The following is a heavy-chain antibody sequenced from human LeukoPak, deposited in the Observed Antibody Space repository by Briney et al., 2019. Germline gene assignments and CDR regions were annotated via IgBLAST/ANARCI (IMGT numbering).Heavy chain of an antibody. CDR3: ARDKGSGRYYYYYYMDV. Sequence: GGSLRLSCAASGFTFSSYWMSWVRQAPGKGLEWVANIKQDGSEKYYVDSVKGRFTISRDNAKNSLYLQMNSLRAEDTAVYYCARDKGSGRYYYYYYMDVWGKGTTVTVSS. V-gene: IGHV3-7*01. D-gene: IGHD3-10*01. J-gene: IGHJ6*03. CDR2: IKQDGSEK. CDR1: GFTFSSYW.